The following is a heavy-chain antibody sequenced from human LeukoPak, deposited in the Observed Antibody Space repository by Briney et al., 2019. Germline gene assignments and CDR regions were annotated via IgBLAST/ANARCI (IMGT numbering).Heavy chain of an antibody. J-gene: IGHJ4*02. V-gene: IGHV3-30*18. Sequence: GGSLRLSCAASGFTFSSYGMHWVRQAPGKGLEWVAAISYDGSNKYYADSVKGRFTISRDNSKNMLYLQMTSLRAEDTAVYYCAKDRPAGYSSSRLPDYWGQGTLVTVSS. CDR1: GFTFSSYG. CDR3: AKDRPAGYSSSRLPDY. CDR2: ISYDGSNK. D-gene: IGHD6-13*01.